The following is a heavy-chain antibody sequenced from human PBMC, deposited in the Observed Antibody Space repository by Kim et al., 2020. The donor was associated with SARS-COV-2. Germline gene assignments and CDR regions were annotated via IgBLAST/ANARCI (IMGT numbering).Heavy chain of an antibody. V-gene: IGHV4-4*02. CDR2: IYHGGTT. J-gene: IGHJ4*02. CDR3: AQSSVRRCLDY. D-gene: IGHD3-10*02. CDR1: GGSISGDDW. Sequence: ETLSLTCAVSGGSISGDDWWSWVRQPPGKGLEWIGEIYHGGTTNYNPSLKSRVTISIDKSKNQFSLKLNSVTAADTAVYYCAQSSVRRCLDYWGQGTLVTVSS.